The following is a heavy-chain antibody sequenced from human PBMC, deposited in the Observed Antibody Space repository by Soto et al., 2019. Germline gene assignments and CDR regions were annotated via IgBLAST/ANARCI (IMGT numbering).Heavy chain of an antibody. D-gene: IGHD5-12*01. CDR3: ARRYSGYGDY. J-gene: IGHJ4*02. V-gene: IGHV4-59*08. Sequence: PSETLSLTCTVSGGSITSYYWNWIRQPPGKGLEWIGYIYFSGSANYNPSLKSRVTISVDTSKNQFSLKLSSVTAADTAVYYCARRYSGYGDYWGQGTLVTVSS. CDR1: GGSITSYY. CDR2: IYFSGSA.